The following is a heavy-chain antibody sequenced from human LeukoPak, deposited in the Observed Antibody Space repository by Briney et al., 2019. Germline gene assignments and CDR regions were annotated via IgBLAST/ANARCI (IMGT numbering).Heavy chain of an antibody. CDR1: GGTFSSYA. CDR3: ATQYCSGGSCYSGFDY. Sequence: SVKVSCKASGGTFSSYAISWVRQAPGQGLEWMGGIIPIFGTANYAQKFQGRVTITADESTSTAYMELSSLRSEDTAVYYCATQYCSGGSCYSGFDYWGQGTLVTVSS. D-gene: IGHD2-15*01. J-gene: IGHJ4*02. CDR2: IIPIFGTA. V-gene: IGHV1-69*01.